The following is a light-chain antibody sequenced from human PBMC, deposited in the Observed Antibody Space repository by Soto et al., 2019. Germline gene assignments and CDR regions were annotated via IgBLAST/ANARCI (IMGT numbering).Light chain of an antibody. V-gene: IGKV1-39*01. J-gene: IGKJ1*01. CDR3: QQSYSFPRT. CDR1: QSISSY. Sequence: DIQMTQSPSSLSASVGDRVTITCRASQSISSYLNWYQQKPGKAPNLLIHAAFNLQSGVPSRFSGSGSGTDFTLTISSLQTEDFATYYCQQSYSFPRTLGQGTKVEIK. CDR2: AAF.